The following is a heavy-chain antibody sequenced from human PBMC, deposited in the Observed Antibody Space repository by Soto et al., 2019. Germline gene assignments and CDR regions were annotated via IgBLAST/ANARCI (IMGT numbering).Heavy chain of an antibody. Sequence: ASVKVSCKASGYTFTGYYMHRVRQAPGQGLEWMGWINPNSGGTNYAQKFRGRVTMTRDTSISTAYMELSRLRSDDTAVYYCARPETRWLHGFIGYWGQGTLVTVSS. J-gene: IGHJ4*02. V-gene: IGHV1-2*02. CDR2: INPNSGGT. CDR1: GYTFTGYY. CDR3: ARPETRWLHGFIGY. D-gene: IGHD5-12*01.